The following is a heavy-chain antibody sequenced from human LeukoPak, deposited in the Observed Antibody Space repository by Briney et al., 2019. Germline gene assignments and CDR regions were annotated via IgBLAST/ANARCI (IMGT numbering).Heavy chain of an antibody. CDR2: ITNSGST. Sequence: PSETLTLTCSASGASISTHYWSWIRQPPGKGLEWIGYITNSGSTTYYPSLKSRVTISLNRSKNQFSLEKSPVTAADTAVYYCARGERLSPDYRGHGTLGTVSS. D-gene: IGHD3-3*01. CDR3: ARGERLSPDY. J-gene: IGHJ4*01. V-gene: IGHV4-59*11. CDR1: GASISTHY.